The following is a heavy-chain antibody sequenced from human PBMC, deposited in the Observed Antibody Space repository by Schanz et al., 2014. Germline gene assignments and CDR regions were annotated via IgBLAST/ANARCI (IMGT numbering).Heavy chain of an antibody. CDR2: ISGSGGNT. D-gene: IGHD5-18*01. Sequence: EVQLLESGGGLVQPGGSLRLSCSASTFTFDHYAMTWVRQAPGRGLEWVSIISGSGGNTYYADAVRGRFTISRDNSKTTVYLQMNSLRAEDTAVYYCAKDAENTAMITDYFDYWGQGTLVTGSS. CDR3: AKDAENTAMITDYFDY. V-gene: IGHV3-23*01. CDR1: TFTFDHYA. J-gene: IGHJ4*02.